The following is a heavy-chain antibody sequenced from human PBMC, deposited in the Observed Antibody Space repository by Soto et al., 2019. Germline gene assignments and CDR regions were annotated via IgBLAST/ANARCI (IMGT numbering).Heavy chain of an antibody. CDR1: GLTFSRFE. V-gene: IGHV3-48*03. CDR2: ISSSGSTA. D-gene: IGHD3-10*01. Sequence: GSLRLSCAASGLTFSRFELHWVRQAPGKGLEWISYISSSGSTAYHASSVEGRFTISRDNANNSVYLQMDSLRAEDTALYYCTRAAWFPYLSFYWGQGALVTVSS. CDR3: TRAAWFPYLSFY. J-gene: IGHJ4*02.